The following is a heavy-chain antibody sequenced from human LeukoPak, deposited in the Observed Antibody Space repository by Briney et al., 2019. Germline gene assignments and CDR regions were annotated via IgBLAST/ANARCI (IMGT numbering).Heavy chain of an antibody. CDR2: IYYSGST. D-gene: IGHD3-22*01. Sequence: ASETLSLTCTVSGGSISSSSYYWGWIRQPPGKGLEWIGSIYYSGSTYYNPSLKSRVTISVDTSKNQFSLKLSSVTAAGTAVYYCAREYYDSSGYPSGYDYWGQGTLVTVSS. CDR1: GGSISSSSYY. CDR3: AREYYDSSGYPSGYDY. J-gene: IGHJ4*02. V-gene: IGHV4-39*07.